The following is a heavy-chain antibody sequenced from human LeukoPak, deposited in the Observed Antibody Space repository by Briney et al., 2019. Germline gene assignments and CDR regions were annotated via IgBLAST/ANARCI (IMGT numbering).Heavy chain of an antibody. J-gene: IGHJ4*02. V-gene: IGHV4-59*08. CDR2: IYYTGST. D-gene: IGHD3-10*01. CDR1: GGSISSYY. CDR3: ARHGSLYFGELV. Sequence: PSETLSLTCIVSGGSISSYYWSWIRQPPGKGLEWIAYIYYTGSTNYDPSLKSRVTISVDTSKNQFSLKLSSVTAADTAVYYCARHGSLYFGELVWGQGTLVTVSS.